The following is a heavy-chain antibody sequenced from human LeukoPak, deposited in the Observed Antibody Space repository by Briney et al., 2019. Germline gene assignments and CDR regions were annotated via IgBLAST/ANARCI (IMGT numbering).Heavy chain of an antibody. D-gene: IGHD3-22*01. Sequence: SETLSLTCTVSGGSISSGGYYWSWIRQHPGKGLEWIGYIYYSGSTYYNPSLKSRVTISVDTSKNQFSLKLSSVTAADTAVYYCARDPPLLSSGYSGAFDIWGQGTMVTVSS. J-gene: IGHJ3*02. CDR1: GGSISSGGYY. CDR3: ARDPPLLSSGYSGAFDI. V-gene: IGHV4-31*03. CDR2: IYYSGST.